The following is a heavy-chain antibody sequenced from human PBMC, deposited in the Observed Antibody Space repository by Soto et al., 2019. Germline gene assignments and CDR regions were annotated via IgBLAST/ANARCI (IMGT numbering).Heavy chain of an antibody. D-gene: IGHD3-22*01. V-gene: IGHV4-61*01. CDR1: DGSVSSDSYY. Sequence: QVQLQESGPGLVKPSETLSLTCSVSDGSVSSDSYYWSWMRQPPGKGLEWVGYIYNSGSTNYNPSLKSRVTISADTSKNQFSLNLRSVTAADTAVYYCGRVPTDYSDSSGYYSFDYWGQGTPVTVSS. CDR2: IYNSGST. CDR3: GRVPTDYSDSSGYYSFDY. J-gene: IGHJ4*02.